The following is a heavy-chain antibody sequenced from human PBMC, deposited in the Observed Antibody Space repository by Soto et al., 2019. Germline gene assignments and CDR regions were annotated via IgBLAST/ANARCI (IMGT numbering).Heavy chain of an antibody. J-gene: IGHJ6*02. D-gene: IGHD2-15*01. CDR1: GGTFSSYA. Sequence: QVQLVQSGAEVKKPGSSVKVSCKDSGGTFSSYAISWVRQAPGQGLEWMGGIIPIFGTANYAQKFQGRVTITADKSTSTAYMELSSLRSEDTAVYYCARRGCSGGSCKHFYYYYGMDVWGQGTTVTVSS. CDR3: ARRGCSGGSCKHFYYYYGMDV. CDR2: IIPIFGTA. V-gene: IGHV1-69*06.